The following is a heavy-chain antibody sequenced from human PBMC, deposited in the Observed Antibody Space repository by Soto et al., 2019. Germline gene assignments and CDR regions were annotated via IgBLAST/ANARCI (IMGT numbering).Heavy chain of an antibody. V-gene: IGHV4-4*07. CDR2: IYTSGST. J-gene: IGHJ4*02. CDR1: GGSIGSSY. Sequence: QVQLQESGPGLVKPSETLSLTCSVSGGSIGSSYLSWIRQPAGKGLEWIGRIYTSGSTNFNPSLRSRLTMSVDTSNNQFSLKLSSVTAADTAVYYCARALVGGPFDYWGQGTLVTVSS. CDR3: ARALVGGPFDY. D-gene: IGHD1-26*01.